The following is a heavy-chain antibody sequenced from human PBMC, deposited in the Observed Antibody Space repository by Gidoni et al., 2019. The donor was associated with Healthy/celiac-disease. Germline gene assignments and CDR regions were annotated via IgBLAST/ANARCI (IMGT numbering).Heavy chain of an antibody. CDR2: IRSKAYGGTT. Sequence: EVQLVDSGGVLVQPGRSLRLSCPASGFTFGDYVMSWFRQAPGKGLEWVGFIRSKAYGGTTEYAASVKGRFTISRDDSKSIAYLQMNSLKTEDTAVYYCTRTTMIVVVIDAFDIWGQGTMVTVSS. CDR1: GFTFGDYV. J-gene: IGHJ3*02. D-gene: IGHD3-22*01. CDR3: TRTTMIVVVIDAFDI. V-gene: IGHV3-49*03.